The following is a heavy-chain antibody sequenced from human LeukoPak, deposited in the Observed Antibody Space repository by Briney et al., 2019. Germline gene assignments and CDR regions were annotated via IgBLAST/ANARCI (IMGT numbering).Heavy chain of an antibody. CDR1: GFTFTDAS. J-gene: IGHJ1*01. CDR3: TTGNP. CDR2: IRSKVENETT. Sequence: GGSLRLSCATSGFTFTDASMSWVRQAPGKGLEWIGLIRSKVENETTEYAAPVKGRFSISRDDSKATLYLEMKSLKVDDTGVYYCTTGNPWGQGTLVTV. V-gene: IGHV3-15*05.